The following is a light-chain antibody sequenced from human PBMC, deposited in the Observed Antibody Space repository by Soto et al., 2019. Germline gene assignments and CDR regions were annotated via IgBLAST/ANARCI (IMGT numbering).Light chain of an antibody. CDR2: GAS. CDR3: QQYGRT. Sequence: EIVMTQSPATLSVSPGERATFSCRASQSVSSNLAWYQQKPGQAPRLLIYGASTRATGIPARFSGSGSGTDFTLTISRLEPEDFAVYYCQQYGRTFGQGTKVDI. V-gene: IGKV3D-15*01. CDR1: QSVSSN. J-gene: IGKJ1*01.